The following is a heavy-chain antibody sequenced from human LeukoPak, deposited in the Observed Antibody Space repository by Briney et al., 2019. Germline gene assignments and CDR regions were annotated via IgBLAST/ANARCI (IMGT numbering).Heavy chain of an antibody. CDR1: GFTFGSYW. Sequence: TGGSLRLSCAASGFTFGSYWMNWVRQAPGKGLEWVANTNQAGTEKYYVDSVKGRFTISRDNAKNSLFLQMNSLRAEDTAVYFCARVRGGYYFDYWGQGTLITVSS. V-gene: IGHV3-7*04. D-gene: IGHD5-24*01. J-gene: IGHJ4*02. CDR3: ARVRGGYYFDY. CDR2: TNQAGTEK.